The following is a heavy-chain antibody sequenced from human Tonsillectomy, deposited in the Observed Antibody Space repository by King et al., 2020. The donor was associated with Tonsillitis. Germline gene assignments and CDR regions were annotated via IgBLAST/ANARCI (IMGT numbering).Heavy chain of an antibody. J-gene: IGHJ3*02. CDR1: GFTFSSYS. CDR2: SSRSSSYM. V-gene: IGHV3-21*01. CDR3: ARQDYDGGTFDI. Sequence: VQLVESGGGLVKPGGSLRLSCAASGFTFSSYSMNWVRQAPGKGLEWVSSSSRSSSYMFYADSGKGRFNVSSDNAKNALYLQMNSLRAEDTAVYYCARQDYDGGTFDIWGQGTMVTVSS. D-gene: IGHD3-22*01.